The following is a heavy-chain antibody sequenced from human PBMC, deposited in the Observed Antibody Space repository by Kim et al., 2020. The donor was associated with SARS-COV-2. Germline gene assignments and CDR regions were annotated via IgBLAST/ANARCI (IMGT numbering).Heavy chain of an antibody. CDR1: GGTFSSYA. D-gene: IGHD6-13*01. V-gene: IGHV1-69*13. J-gene: IGHJ1*01. CDR3: ARVEQQLVQTGYFQH. CDR2: IIPIFGTA. Sequence: SVKVSCKASGGTFSSYAISWVRQAPGQGLEWMGGIIPIFGTANYAQKFQGRVTITADESTSTAYMELSSLRSEDTAVYYCARVEQQLVQTGYFQHWGQGTLVTVSS.